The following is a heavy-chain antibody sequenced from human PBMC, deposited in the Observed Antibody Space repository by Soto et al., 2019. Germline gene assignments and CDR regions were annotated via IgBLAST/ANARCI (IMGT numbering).Heavy chain of an antibody. J-gene: IGHJ4*02. CDR1: GYTFTSYE. CDR3: ARGQSGYSSGWSPNDY. Sequence: QVQLVQSGAEVKKPGASVKVSCKASGYTFTSYEINWVRQATGQGLEWMGWMNPNSGNTGYAQKFQGRVTMTRNTSISTAYMELSRLRSADTAVYYWARGQSGYSSGWSPNDYWGQGTLVTVSS. CDR2: MNPNSGNT. V-gene: IGHV1-8*01. D-gene: IGHD6-19*01.